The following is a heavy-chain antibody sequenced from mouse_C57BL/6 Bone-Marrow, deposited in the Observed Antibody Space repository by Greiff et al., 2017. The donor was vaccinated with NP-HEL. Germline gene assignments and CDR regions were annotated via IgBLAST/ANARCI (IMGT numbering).Heavy chain of an antibody. D-gene: IGHD3-2*02. CDR3: ARGGLDSSGYVLAD. CDR1: GYTFTSYW. V-gene: IGHV1-59*01. J-gene: IGHJ3*01. Sequence: QVQLQQPGAELVRPGTSVKLSCKASGYTFTSYWMHWVKQRPGQGLEWIGVIDPSDSYTNYNQKFKGKATLTVDTSSSTAYMQLSSLTSEDSAVYYCARGGLDSSGYVLADWGQGTLVTVSA. CDR2: IDPSDSYT.